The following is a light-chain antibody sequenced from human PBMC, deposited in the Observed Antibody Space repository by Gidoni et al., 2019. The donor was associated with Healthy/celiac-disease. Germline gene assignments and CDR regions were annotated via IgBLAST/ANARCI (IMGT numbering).Light chain of an antibody. J-gene: IGLJ2*01. CDR2: QDT. CDR1: KLGDKF. CDR3: QAWDSSTVV. Sequence: SSELTQPPSVSVSPGQTATITCSGNKLGDKFACWYQQKPGQSPVLVIYQDTRRPSGIPERFFGSTSGNTATLTISGTQPMDEADYYCQAWDSSTVVFGGGTKLTVL. V-gene: IGLV3-1*01.